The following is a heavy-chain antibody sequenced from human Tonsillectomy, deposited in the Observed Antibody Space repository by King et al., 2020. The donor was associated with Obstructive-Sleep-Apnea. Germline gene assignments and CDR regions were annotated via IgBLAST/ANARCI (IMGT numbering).Heavy chain of an antibody. D-gene: IGHD1-26*01. CDR3: AKDKDIPGAPMGYFDS. Sequence: VQLVESGGGVVQPGKSLRLSCAASGFNFKNCGTHWVRQAPGKGLEWVAHISYDRLHTWYVDSVKGRFTVSSDNSKNTLYLQLNNLRADDTAVYYCAKDKDIPGAPMGYFDSWGQGILVTVSS. CDR2: ISYDRLHT. CDR1: GFNFKNCG. V-gene: IGHV3-30*18. J-gene: IGHJ4*02.